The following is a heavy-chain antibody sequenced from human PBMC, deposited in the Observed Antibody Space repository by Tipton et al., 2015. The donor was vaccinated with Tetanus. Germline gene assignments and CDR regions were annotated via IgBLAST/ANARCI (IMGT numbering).Heavy chain of an antibody. V-gene: IGHV4-39*02. D-gene: IGHD5/OR15-5a*01. CDR3: ARLREIVSRSGWAFDY. CDR2: VSYSGRT. Sequence: TLSLTCIVSGGSLRSSDYYGAWVRQSPVKGLEWIGSVSYSGRTYYNPSLESRVTMSVDTSKKDFSVRLTSVTAADTAVYYCARLREIVSRSGWAFDYWARESWSPSPQ. J-gene: IGHJ4*02. CDR1: GGSLRSSDYY.